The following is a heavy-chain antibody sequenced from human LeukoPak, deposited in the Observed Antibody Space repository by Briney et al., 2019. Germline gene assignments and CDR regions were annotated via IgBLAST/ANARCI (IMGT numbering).Heavy chain of an antibody. CDR2: IYPGDSDT. J-gene: IGHJ5*02. CDR3: AIFDFLFGEIDNWFDP. CDR1: GYSFTSYW. Sequence: GESLKISCKGSGYSFTSYWIGWVRQLPGKGLEWMGIIYPGDSDTRYSPSFQGQVTISADKSISTAYLQWSSLKASDTAMYYCAIFDFLFGEIDNWFDPWGQGTQVTVSS. D-gene: IGHD3-16*01. V-gene: IGHV5-51*01.